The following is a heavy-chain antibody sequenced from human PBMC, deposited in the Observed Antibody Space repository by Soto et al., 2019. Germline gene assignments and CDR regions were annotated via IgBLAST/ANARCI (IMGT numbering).Heavy chain of an antibody. CDR1: GDSINNYY. CDR3: ANYSPTPAQGFTPVH. CDR2: IYYTGST. J-gene: IGHJ4*02. V-gene: IGHV4-59*01. Sequence: SETLSLTCTVSGDSINNYYWSWIRQPPGKTLEWIGNIYYTGSTTYNPSLESRVTMSVDTSKSQFSLELNSVDAADTAVYYCANYSPTPAQGFTPVHWGRGILVTVSS. D-gene: IGHD4-4*01.